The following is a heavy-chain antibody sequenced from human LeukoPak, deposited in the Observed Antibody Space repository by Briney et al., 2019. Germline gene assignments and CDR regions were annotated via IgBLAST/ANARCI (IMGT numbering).Heavy chain of an antibody. CDR2: MNPNSGNT. Sequence: ASVKVSCKASGYTFTSYDINWVRQATGQGLEWMGWMNPNSGNTDYAQKFQGRVTITRNTSISTVYMELSSLRSEDTAVHYCAIYGEPDAFDIWGQGTMVTVSS. CDR3: AIYGEPDAFDI. CDR1: GYTFTSYD. J-gene: IGHJ3*02. V-gene: IGHV1-8*03. D-gene: IGHD3-10*01.